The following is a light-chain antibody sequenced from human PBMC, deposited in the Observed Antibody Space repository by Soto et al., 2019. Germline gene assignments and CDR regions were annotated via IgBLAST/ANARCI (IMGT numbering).Light chain of an antibody. CDR3: QQYNKWPLIT. Sequence: MTQSPTSVSASVGDRVAITCRASQDITRWLAWYQQKPGQAPRLLIFDASTRATGIPARFSGSGSGTEFTLTISGLQSEDFAIYYCQQYNKWPLITVGKGTRREIK. CDR2: DAS. V-gene: IGKV3-15*01. CDR1: QDITRW. J-gene: IGKJ5*01.